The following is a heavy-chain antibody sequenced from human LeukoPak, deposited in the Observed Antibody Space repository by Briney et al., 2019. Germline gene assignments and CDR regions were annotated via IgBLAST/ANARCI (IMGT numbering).Heavy chain of an antibody. CDR3: ARTYQLLYDDAFDI. CDR2: ISSSSSTI. CDR1: GFSFSSYE. J-gene: IGHJ3*02. Sequence: GGSLRLSCVVSGFSFSSYEMNWVRRAPGKGLEWVSYISSSSSTIYYADSVKGRFTISRDNAKNSLYLQMNSLRAEDTAMYYCARTYQLLYDDAFDIWGQGTMVTVSS. D-gene: IGHD2-2*02. V-gene: IGHV3-48*03.